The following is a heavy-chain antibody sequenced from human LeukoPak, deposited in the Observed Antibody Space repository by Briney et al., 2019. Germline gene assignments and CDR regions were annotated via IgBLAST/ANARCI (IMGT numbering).Heavy chain of an antibody. J-gene: IGHJ4*02. D-gene: IGHD5-12*01. Sequence: GGSLRLSCAASGFTFSSYTMTWVRQAPGKGLEWVSAISGSGGSTYYADSVKGRFTISRDNSKNTLYLQMNSLRVEDTAVYYCAKDFDSGYDFDYWGQGNLVTVFS. CDR3: AKDFDSGYDFDY. V-gene: IGHV3-23*01. CDR2: ISGSGGST. CDR1: GFTFSSYT.